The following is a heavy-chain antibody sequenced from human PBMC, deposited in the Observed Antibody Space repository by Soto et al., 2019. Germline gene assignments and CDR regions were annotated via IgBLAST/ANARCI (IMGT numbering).Heavy chain of an antibody. CDR2: LWYDGSNK. J-gene: IGHJ4*02. D-gene: IGHD1-7*01. CDR3: AREGNSWNYGKGSDY. Sequence: QVQLVESGGGVVQPGRSLRLSCAASGFTFSSYGMHWVRQAPGKGLEWVAVLWYDGSNKYYADSVKGRFTISRDNSKNTLYLQMNSLRAEDTAVYYCAREGNSWNYGKGSDYWGQGTLVTVSS. CDR1: GFTFSSYG. V-gene: IGHV3-33*01.